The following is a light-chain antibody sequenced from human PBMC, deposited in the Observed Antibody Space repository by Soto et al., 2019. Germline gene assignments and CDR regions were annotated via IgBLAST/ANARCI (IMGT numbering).Light chain of an antibody. V-gene: IGKV3-11*01. J-gene: IGKJ5*01. CDR1: QSVSSY. CDR2: GAS. Sequence: EIVLTQSPATLSLSPGERATLSCRASQSVSSYLAWYQQKPGQTLRLLIYGASNRATGTPARFSGSGSGTDFTLTISSLEPGDFAVYYCQQRSNWPITFGQGTRLEIK. CDR3: QQRSNWPIT.